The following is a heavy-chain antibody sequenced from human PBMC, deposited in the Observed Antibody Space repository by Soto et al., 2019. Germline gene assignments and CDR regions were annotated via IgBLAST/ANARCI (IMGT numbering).Heavy chain of an antibody. CDR1: GYNITAYA. Sequence: QVQLVQSGAEVKRPGASMKVSCKASGYNITAYAMHWVRQAPGQGLEWMGWSNAGKGKTKYSQKFQGRLSITRDTSAYTFSIDLRSLRSEHTSVYYCARAPLNSDYWGGYVPHGVDPWGQGTLVSGSS. J-gene: IGHJ5*02. D-gene: IGHD3-3*01. CDR3: ARAPLNSDYWGGYVPHGVDP. V-gene: IGHV1-3*01. CDR2: SNAGKGKT.